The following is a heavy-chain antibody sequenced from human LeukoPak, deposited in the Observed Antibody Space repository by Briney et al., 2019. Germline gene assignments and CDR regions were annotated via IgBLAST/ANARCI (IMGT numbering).Heavy chain of an antibody. Sequence: GGSLRLSCAASGFTFSSYVMHWVRQAPGKGLEWVAIISYDGSNEYYADSVKGRFTISRDNSKNTLYLQMNSLRAEDTAVYYCARANYYGSGSHAPWFDPWGQGTLVTVSS. V-gene: IGHV3-30*14. CDR3: ARANYYGSGSHAPWFDP. CDR2: ISYDGSNE. CDR1: GFTFSSYV. D-gene: IGHD3-10*01. J-gene: IGHJ5*02.